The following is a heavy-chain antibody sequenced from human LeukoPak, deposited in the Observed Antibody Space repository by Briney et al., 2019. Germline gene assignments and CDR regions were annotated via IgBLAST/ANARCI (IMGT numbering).Heavy chain of an antibody. CDR2: IYYSGST. CDR3: TLRYFDWAHDY. D-gene: IGHD3-9*01. J-gene: IGHJ4*02. V-gene: IGHV4-30-4*01. Sequence: SETLSLTCTVSGGSISSGDYYWRWIRQPPGKGLEWIGYIYYSGSTYYNPSLKSRVTISVDTSKNQFSLKLSSVTAADTAVYYCTLRYFDWAHDYWGQGTLVTVSS. CDR1: GGSISSGDYY.